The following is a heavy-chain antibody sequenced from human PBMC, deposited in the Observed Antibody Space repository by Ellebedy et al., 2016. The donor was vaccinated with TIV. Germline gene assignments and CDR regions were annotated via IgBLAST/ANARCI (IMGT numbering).Heavy chain of an antibody. V-gene: IGHV4-4*07. CDR2: IYTSGST. CDR1: GDSFSSFY. CDR3: ARQPISASPSQFDP. D-gene: IGHD6-19*01. Sequence: SETLSLXXTVSGDSFSSFYWSWIRQSAEKGLEWIGRIYTSGSTRYHPSLESRVTMSIDTSKRQISLELRSVTAADTAMYYCARQPISASPSQFDPWGPGMLVTVSS. J-gene: IGHJ4*01.